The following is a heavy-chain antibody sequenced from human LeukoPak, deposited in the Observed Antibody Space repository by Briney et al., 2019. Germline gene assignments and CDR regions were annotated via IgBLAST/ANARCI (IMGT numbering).Heavy chain of an antibody. CDR2: LYPGVSDT. CDR1: GYSFTSYW. D-gene: IGHD3-9*01. J-gene: IGHJ4*02. Sequence: GEALKISCKGSGYSFTSYWIGWVRQMPGKGLGWMGILYPGVSDTRYCLYSQGQVTISAAKSISTAYLQWSSLKTSGTAIYYCARRERRYYDILTGYSVFDYWGQGTLVTVSS. CDR3: ARRERRYYDILTGYSVFDY. V-gene: IGHV5-51*01.